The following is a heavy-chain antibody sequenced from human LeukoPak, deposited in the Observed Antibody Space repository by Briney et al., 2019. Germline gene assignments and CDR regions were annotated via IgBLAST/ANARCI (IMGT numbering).Heavy chain of an antibody. CDR3: ARDPYGYYFDY. J-gene: IGHJ4*02. CDR2: IYYSGST. D-gene: IGHD3-10*01. Sequence: SETLSLTCTVSGGSIRSYYWSWIRQHPGKGLEWIGYIYYSGSTYYNPSLKSRVTISVDTSKNQFSLKLSSVTAADTAVYYCARDPYGYYFDYWGQGTLVTVSS. CDR1: GGSIRSYY. V-gene: IGHV4-31*03.